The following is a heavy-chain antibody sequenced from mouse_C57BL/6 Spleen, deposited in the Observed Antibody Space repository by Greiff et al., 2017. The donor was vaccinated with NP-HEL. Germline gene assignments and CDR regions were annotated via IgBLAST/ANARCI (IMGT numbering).Heavy chain of an antibody. CDR2: IDPSDSYT. D-gene: IGHD2-3*01. CDR3: ARVDGHY. V-gene: IGHV1-50*01. J-gene: IGHJ4*01. CDR1: GYTFTSYW. Sequence: QVQLQQPGAELVKPGASVKLSCKASGYTFTSYWMQWVKQRPGQGLEWIGEIDPSDSYTNYNQKFKGKATLTVDTSSSTAYMQRSSLTSEDSAVYYCARVDGHYWGQGASVTVSS.